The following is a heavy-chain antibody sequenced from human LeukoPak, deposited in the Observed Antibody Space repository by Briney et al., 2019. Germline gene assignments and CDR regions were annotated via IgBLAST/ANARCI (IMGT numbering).Heavy chain of an antibody. CDR2: IRSKAYGGTT. V-gene: IGHV3-49*04. CDR1: GFTFGDYA. Sequence: GGSLRLSCTASGFTFGDYAMSWVRQAPGKGLEWVGFIRSKAYGGTTEYAASVKGRFTISRDDSKSIAYLQMNSLKTEDTAVYYCTRISGYDRKSYYYYYMDVWGKGTTVTISS. D-gene: IGHD5-12*01. CDR3: TRISGYDRKSYYYYYMDV. J-gene: IGHJ6*03.